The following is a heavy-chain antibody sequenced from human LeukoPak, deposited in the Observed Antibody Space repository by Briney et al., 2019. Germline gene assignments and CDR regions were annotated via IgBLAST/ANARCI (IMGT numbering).Heavy chain of an antibody. Sequence: GGSLRLSCAASGFTLDDYAMHWVRQAPGKGLEWVSLISGDGGSTYYADSVKGRFTISRDNSKNSLYLQMNSLRTEDTALYYCAKGSYDFWSGSSSYYGMDVWGQGTTVTVSS. D-gene: IGHD3-3*01. V-gene: IGHV3-43*02. CDR1: GFTLDDYA. CDR2: ISGDGGST. J-gene: IGHJ6*02. CDR3: AKGSYDFWSGSSSYYGMDV.